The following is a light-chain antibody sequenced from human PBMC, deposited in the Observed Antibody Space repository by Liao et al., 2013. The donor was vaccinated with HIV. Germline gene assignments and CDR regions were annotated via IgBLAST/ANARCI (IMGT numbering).Light chain of an antibody. CDR3: QSADSSGTVV. J-gene: IGLJ2*01. Sequence: SYELTQPPSVSVSPGQTASITCSGDKLENKYVCWYQQKPGQAPVLVIYKDSERPSGIPERFSGSSSGTTVTLTISGVQAEDEADYYCQSADSSGTVVFGGGTKLTVL. CDR1: KLENKY. CDR2: KDS. V-gene: IGLV3-25*03.